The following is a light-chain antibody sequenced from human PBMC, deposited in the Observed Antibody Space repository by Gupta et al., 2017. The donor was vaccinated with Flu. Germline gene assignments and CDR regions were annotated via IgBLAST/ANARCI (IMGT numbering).Light chain of an antibody. CDR1: QSRVSTDGNTY. J-gene: IGKJ4*01. CDR2: KIS. Sequence: VTLGQPASISCRSSQSRVSTDGNTYLSWLQQRPGQPPRLLIYKISKRFSGVPDRFSGSGAGTNFTLKISRVEAEDVGVYYCMQAAQFPLTFGGGTKVEIK. V-gene: IGKV2-24*01. CDR3: MQAAQFPLT.